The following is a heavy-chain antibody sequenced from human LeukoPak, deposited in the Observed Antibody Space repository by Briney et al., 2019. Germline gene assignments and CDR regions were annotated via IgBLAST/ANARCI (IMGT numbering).Heavy chain of an antibody. CDR3: TRDDFWSGYYPPRDY. CDR1: GXTFGDYA. J-gene: IGHJ4*02. V-gene: IGHV3-49*03. Sequence: LRLSXTASGXTFGDYAMSWFRQAPGKGLEWVGFIRSKAYGGTTDYAASVKGRLTISRDDSKSIAYLQMNSLKTEDTAVYYCTRDDFWSGYYPPRDYWGQGTLVTVSS. D-gene: IGHD3-3*01. CDR2: IRSKAYGGTT.